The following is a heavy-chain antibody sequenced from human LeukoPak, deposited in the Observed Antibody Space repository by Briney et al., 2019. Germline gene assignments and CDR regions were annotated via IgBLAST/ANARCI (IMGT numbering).Heavy chain of an antibody. J-gene: IGHJ3*02. CDR1: GYTFTSYG. D-gene: IGHD3-9*01. V-gene: IGHV1-18*01. CDR2: ISAYNGNT. CDR3: ARDETYYDILTGYRRGSDAFDI. Sequence: ASVKVSCKASGYTFTSYGISWVRQAPGQGLEWMGWISAYNGNTNYAQKLQGRVTMTTDTSTSTAYMELRSLRSDDTAVYYCARDETYYDILTGYRRGSDAFDIWGQGTMVTVSS.